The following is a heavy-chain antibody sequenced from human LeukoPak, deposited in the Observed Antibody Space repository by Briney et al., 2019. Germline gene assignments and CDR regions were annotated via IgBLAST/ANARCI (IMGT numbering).Heavy chain of an antibody. V-gene: IGHV3-21*06. CDR3: AFGAGGTF. CDR1: GFTFSGYT. CDR2: ISSSDYYI. Sequence: GGSLRLSCTASGFTFSGYTMNWVRQAPGKGLEWVSSISSSDYYINYAESVEGRFTISRNNADNLLYLQMNSPRAEDTAMYYCAFGAGGTFWGQGTLVTVSS. J-gene: IGHJ4*02. D-gene: IGHD3-3*01.